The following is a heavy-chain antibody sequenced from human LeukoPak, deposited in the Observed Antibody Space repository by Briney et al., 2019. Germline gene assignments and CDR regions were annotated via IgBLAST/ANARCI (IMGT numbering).Heavy chain of an antibody. V-gene: IGHV1-18*01. CDR3: ARLRYCGGGTCYLNDY. Sequence: ASVKVSCKASGYTFTNYGISWVRQAPGQGLEWMGWISAYNGNTYYAQKFQGRVTMTIDTSTSTAYMELRSLRSDDTAVYYCARLRYCGGGTCYLNDYWGQGTLVTVSS. J-gene: IGHJ4*02. CDR1: GYTFTNYG. CDR2: ISAYNGNT. D-gene: IGHD2-15*01.